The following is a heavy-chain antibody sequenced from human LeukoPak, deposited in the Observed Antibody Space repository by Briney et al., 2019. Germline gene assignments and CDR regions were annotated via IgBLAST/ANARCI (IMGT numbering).Heavy chain of an antibody. CDR2: MNPNSGNT. J-gene: IGHJ4*02. CDR1: GYTFTSYD. CDR3: ARGTYCSGGSCYRRLDY. Sequence: GASVKVSCKASGYTFTSYDINWARQATGQGLEWMGWMNPNSGNTGYAQKFRGRVTMTRNTSISTAYMELSSLRSEDTAVYYCARGTYCSGGSCYRRLDYWGQGTLVTVSS. D-gene: IGHD2-15*01. V-gene: IGHV1-8*01.